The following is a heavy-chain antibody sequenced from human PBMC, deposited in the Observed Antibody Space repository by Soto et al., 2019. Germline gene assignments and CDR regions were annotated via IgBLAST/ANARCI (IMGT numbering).Heavy chain of an antibody. Sequence: GGSLRLSCAASGFTFSSYAMSWVRQAPGKGLEWVSAISGSGGSTYYADSVKGRFTISRDNSKNTLYLQMNSLRAEDTAVYYCAKRLCSSTSCSTYYYYYGMDVWGQGTTVTVSS. CDR1: GFTFSSYA. CDR3: AKRLCSSTSCSTYYYYYGMDV. J-gene: IGHJ6*02. D-gene: IGHD2-2*01. CDR2: ISGSGGST. V-gene: IGHV3-23*01.